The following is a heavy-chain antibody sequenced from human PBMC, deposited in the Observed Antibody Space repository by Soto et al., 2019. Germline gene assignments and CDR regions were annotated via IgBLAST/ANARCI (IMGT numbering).Heavy chain of an antibody. CDR1: GYSFTRYW. CDR2: IYPGDSDT. D-gene: IGHD6-13*01. Sequence: GESLKISCKGSGYSFTRYWIGWVRQMPGKVLEWMGIIYPGDSDTRYSPSFQGQVTISADKSISTAYLQWSSLKASDTAMYYCGSRGLSLSSCWYFDYWGQGXLVTVSS. J-gene: IGHJ4*02. CDR3: GSRGLSLSSCWYFDY. V-gene: IGHV5-51*01.